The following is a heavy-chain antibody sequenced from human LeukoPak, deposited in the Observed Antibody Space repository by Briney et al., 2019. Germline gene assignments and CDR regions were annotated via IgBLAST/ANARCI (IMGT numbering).Heavy chain of an antibody. J-gene: IGHJ4*02. CDR3: ARDSLGGDY. CDR2: IYYTGST. D-gene: IGHD3-16*01. V-gene: IGHV4-59*01. Sequence: SETLSLTCTVSGGSISSYYWSWIRQPPGKGLEWIGYIYYTGSTNYNPSLKSRVTISVDTSKNQFSLKLSSVTAADTAVYYCARDSLGGDYWGQGTLVTVSS. CDR1: GGSISSYY.